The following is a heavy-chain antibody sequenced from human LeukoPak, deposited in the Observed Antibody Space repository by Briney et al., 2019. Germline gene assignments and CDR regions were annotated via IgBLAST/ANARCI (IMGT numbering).Heavy chain of an antibody. Sequence: GGSLRLSCAASGFTFSSYAMSWVRQASGKGLEWVSAISGSGGSTYYADSVKGRFTISRDNSKNTLYLQMNSLRAEDTAVYYCAKDGWQEAAAGTNWYFDLWGRGTLVTVSS. CDR2: ISGSGGST. CDR1: GFTFSSYA. CDR3: AKDGWQEAAAGTNWYFDL. D-gene: IGHD6-13*01. J-gene: IGHJ2*01. V-gene: IGHV3-23*01.